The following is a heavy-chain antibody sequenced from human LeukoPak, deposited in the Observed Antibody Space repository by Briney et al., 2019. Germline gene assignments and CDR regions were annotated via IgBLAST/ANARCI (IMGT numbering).Heavy chain of an antibody. CDR2: ISGGGGST. CDR3: ANGPSSYAEGAFDI. D-gene: IGHD6-19*01. CDR1: GFTFSSYA. V-gene: IGHV3-23*01. J-gene: IGHJ3*02. Sequence: GGSLRLSCAASGFTFSSYAMSWVRQAPGKGLEWVSAISGGGGSTYYADSVKGRFTVSRDNSTNTLYLQMNSLRAEDTAVYYCANGPSSYAEGAFDIWGQGTMVTVSS.